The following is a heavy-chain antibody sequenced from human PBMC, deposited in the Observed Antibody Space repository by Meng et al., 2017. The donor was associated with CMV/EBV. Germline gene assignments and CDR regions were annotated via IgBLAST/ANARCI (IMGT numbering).Heavy chain of an antibody. V-gene: IGHV1-2*02. CDR1: GYTFTGYY. D-gene: IGHD6-6*01. CDR2: INPKSGGT. CDR3: ASGAGVGDSSSGLADY. J-gene: IGHJ4*02. Sequence: ASVKVSCKASGYTFTGYYMQWVRQAPGQGLEWMGWINPKSGGTNYAQNFQGRVTMTRDTSISTAYMGLNRLRSDDTAVYYCASGAGVGDSSSGLADYWGQGTLVTVSS.